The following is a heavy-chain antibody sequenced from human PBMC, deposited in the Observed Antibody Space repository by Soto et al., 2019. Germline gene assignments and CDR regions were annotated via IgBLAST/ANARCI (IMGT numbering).Heavy chain of an antibody. CDR3: ASWGIAAGDY. CDR2: IWYDGSNK. CDR1: GFTFSSYG. D-gene: IGHD6-13*01. Sequence: QVQLVESGGGVVQPGRSLRLSCAASGFTFSSYGMHWVRQAPGKGLEGVAVIWYDGSNKYYADSVKGRFTISRDNSKNTLYLKMNSLRAEDTAVYYCASWGIAAGDYWGQGTLVTVSS. V-gene: IGHV3-33*01. J-gene: IGHJ4*02.